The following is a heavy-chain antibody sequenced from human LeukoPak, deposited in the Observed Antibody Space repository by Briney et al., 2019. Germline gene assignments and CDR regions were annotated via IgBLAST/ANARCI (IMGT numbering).Heavy chain of an antibody. CDR1: GFTFSSYS. J-gene: IGHJ3*02. V-gene: IGHV3-21*01. CDR2: ISSSSSYI. CDR3: ARDRATGFGYCSSTSCLDAFDI. D-gene: IGHD2-2*03. Sequence: GGSLRLSCAASGFTFSSYSMKWVRQAPGKGLEWVSSISSSSSYIYYADSVKGRFTISRDNAKNSLYLQMNSLRAEDTAVYYCARDRATGFGYCSSTSCLDAFDIWGQGTMVTVSS.